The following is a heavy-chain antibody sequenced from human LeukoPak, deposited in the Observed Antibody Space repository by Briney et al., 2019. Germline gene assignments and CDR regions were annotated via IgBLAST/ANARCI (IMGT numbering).Heavy chain of an antibody. CDR3: AKDSELAPAIRERHNRLDS. J-gene: IGHJ5*01. V-gene: IGHV3-23*01. D-gene: IGHD2-21*01. Sequence: GGSPRLSCVASGFNFSAFAMHWVRQAPGQGLEWGSGIMASATIKDYADSVKGRFTISRDNSNNVVFLQMNSLRVEDTAVYFCAKDSELAPAIRERHNRLDSWGQGALVTVSS. CDR1: GFNFSAFA. CDR2: IMASATIK.